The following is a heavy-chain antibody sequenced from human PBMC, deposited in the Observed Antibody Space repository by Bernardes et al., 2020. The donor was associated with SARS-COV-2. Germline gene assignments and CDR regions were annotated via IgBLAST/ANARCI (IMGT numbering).Heavy chain of an antibody. Sequence: LTCAVSGDTVSSTTASWNWIRQSPSRGLELLGGTYFRSRWSTAYAVHVNSRITINPDTTKNQYSLQLNSVTPEDTAVYYCARASITIVPGPLGLGPWGYKFKGMDVWGQGTTVTVSS. CDR3: ARASITIVPGPLGLGPWGYKFKGMDV. J-gene: IGHJ6*02. V-gene: IGHV6-1*01. D-gene: IGHD3-10*01. CDR2: TYFRSRWST. CDR1: GDTVSSTTAS.